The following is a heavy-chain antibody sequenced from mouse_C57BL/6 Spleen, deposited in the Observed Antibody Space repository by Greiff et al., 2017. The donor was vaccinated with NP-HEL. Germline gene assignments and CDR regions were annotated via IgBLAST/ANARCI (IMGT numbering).Heavy chain of an antibody. Sequence: EVQLQQSGPELVKPGASVKMSCKASGYTFTDYNMHWVKQSHGKSLEWIGYINPNNGGTSYNQKFKGKATLTVNKSSSTAYMELRSLTSEDSAVYYCARVYYDYDEAWFAYWGQGTLVTVSA. V-gene: IGHV1-22*01. CDR1: GYTFTDYN. D-gene: IGHD2-4*01. CDR2: INPNNGGT. J-gene: IGHJ3*01. CDR3: ARVYYDYDEAWFAY.